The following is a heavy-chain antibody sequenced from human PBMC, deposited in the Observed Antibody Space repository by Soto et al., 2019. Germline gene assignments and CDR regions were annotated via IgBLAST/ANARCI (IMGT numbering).Heavy chain of an antibody. Sequence: GGCLRLSCAGSGFPLGDFAMSWVRQGPGKGPEWISDISVSGGSSDYADSVKGRFTISRDNSKNTLFLQMNALRDEDTAIYYCAKVGSFYVPRSPFDSWGRGIVVTVSS. J-gene: IGHJ4*02. CDR1: GFPLGDFA. CDR2: ISVSGGSS. CDR3: AKVGSFYVPRSPFDS. V-gene: IGHV3-23*01. D-gene: IGHD1-26*01.